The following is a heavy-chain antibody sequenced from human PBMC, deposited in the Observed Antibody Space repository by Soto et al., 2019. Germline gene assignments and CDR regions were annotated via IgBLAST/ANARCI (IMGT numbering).Heavy chain of an antibody. J-gene: IGHJ3*02. CDR1: GYPVTAYY. CDR2: INPATGAA. Sequence: QLHLVQSGAVVKKPGASVTVSCSASGYPVTAYYMHWVRQAPGRGLEWMGGINPATGAAKYTQTLEGRVTMARDTSTGTVFMELSRLTSEDTAVLYWARGGGVGVAGSAAFDMWGQGTLVTVSS. V-gene: IGHV1-2*02. D-gene: IGHD3-3*01. CDR3: ARGGGVGVAGSAAFDM.